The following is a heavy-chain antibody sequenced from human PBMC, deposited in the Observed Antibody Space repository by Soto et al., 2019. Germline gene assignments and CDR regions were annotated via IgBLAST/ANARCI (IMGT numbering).Heavy chain of an antibody. Sequence: PGGSLRLSCAASGFTFDDYAMHWVRQAPGKGLEWVSGISWNSGSIGYADSVKGRFTISRDNAKNSLYLQMNSLRAEDTALYYCAKDGLIAAGSTQNYYYYGMDVWGQGTTVTVSS. D-gene: IGHD6-13*01. V-gene: IGHV3-9*01. CDR1: GFTFDDYA. CDR2: ISWNSGSI. CDR3: AKDGLIAAGSTQNYYYYGMDV. J-gene: IGHJ6*02.